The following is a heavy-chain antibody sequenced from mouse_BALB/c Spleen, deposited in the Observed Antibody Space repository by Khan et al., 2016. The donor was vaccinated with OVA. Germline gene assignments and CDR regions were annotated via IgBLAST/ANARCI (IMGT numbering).Heavy chain of an antibody. J-gene: IGHJ3*01. Sequence: VQLQQSGPELVKPGASVKMSCKASGYTFTNYVIHWVMQKPGQGLEWIGYINPDNDGTRFNENFKGKATLTSDKSSSTAYMELSSLTSEDSAVYYCAREASNWDFSCAYWGQGTLVTVSA. D-gene: IGHD4-1*01. CDR2: INPDNDGT. V-gene: IGHV1S136*01. CDR1: GYTFTNYV. CDR3: AREASNWDFSCAY.